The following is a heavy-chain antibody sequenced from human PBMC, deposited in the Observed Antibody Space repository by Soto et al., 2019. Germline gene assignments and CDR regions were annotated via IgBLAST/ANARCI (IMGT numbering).Heavy chain of an antibody. Sequence: ASVKVSCKASGYSFTDYHIHWVRQAPGQGLEWLGRINPKSGGTSTAQKFQGWVTMTRDRSISTVYMELTRLRSDDAAVYFCARGHSTDCSNGVCSFFYNHEMDVWGQGTTVTVSS. CDR2: INPKSGGT. CDR3: ARGHSTDCSNGVCSFFYNHEMDV. J-gene: IGHJ6*02. D-gene: IGHD2-8*01. V-gene: IGHV1-2*04. CDR1: GYSFTDYH.